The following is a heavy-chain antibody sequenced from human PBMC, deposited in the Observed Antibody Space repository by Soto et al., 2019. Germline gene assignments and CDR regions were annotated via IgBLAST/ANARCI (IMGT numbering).Heavy chain of an antibody. J-gene: IGHJ4*02. D-gene: IGHD1-26*01. CDR2: ISGSGGST. Sequence: VGSLRLSCASSVCTFSSYAMSWVRQSPGKWLEWVSAISGSGGSTYYADSVKGRFTISRDNSKNTLYLQMNSLRAEDTAVYYCAKDRHSGTYLFHYWGQATLVTVSS. CDR1: VCTFSSYA. CDR3: AKDRHSGTYLFHY. V-gene: IGHV3-23*01.